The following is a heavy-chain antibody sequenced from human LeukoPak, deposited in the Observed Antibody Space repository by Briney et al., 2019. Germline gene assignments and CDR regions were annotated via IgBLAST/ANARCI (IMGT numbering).Heavy chain of an antibody. CDR2: ISSSSSYI. V-gene: IGHV3-21*01. D-gene: IGHD1-1*01. CDR3: ASGGGTTLYI. J-gene: IGHJ3*02. Sequence: GGSLRLSCAASGFTFSSYSMNWVRQARGKWLEWVSSISSSSSYIYYADSVKGRFTISRDNAKNSLYLQMNSLRAEDTAVYYCASGGGTTLYIWGQGTMVTVSS. CDR1: GFTFSSYS.